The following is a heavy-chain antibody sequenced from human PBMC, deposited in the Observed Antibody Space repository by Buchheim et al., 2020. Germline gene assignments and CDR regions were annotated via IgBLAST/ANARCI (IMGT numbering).Heavy chain of an antibody. CDR3: AKDRYSTSRYFDY. CDR1: GFTFSSYG. J-gene: IGHJ4*02. V-gene: IGHV3-30*18. D-gene: IGHD6-13*01. CDR2: IWYDGSNK. Sequence: QVQLVESGGGVVQPGRSLRLSCAAPGFTFSSYGMHWVRQAPGKGPEWVAIIWYDGSNKYYADSVKGRFTISRDNSKDTLYLQMNSLRAEDTAVYYCAKDRYSTSRYFDYWGQGTL.